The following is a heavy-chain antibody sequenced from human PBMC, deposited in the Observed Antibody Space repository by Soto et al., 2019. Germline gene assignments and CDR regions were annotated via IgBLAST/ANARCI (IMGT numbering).Heavy chain of an antibody. D-gene: IGHD3-3*01. CDR2: FDPEDGET. Sequence: ASVKVSCKVSGYTLTELSMHWVRQAPGKGLEWMGGFDPEDGETIYAQKFQGRVTMTEDTSTDTAYMELSSLRSEDTAVYYCATYSVFWSGYVPSYYMDVWGKGTTVTVS. CDR3: ATYSVFWSGYVPSYYMDV. V-gene: IGHV1-24*01. J-gene: IGHJ6*03. CDR1: GYTLTELS.